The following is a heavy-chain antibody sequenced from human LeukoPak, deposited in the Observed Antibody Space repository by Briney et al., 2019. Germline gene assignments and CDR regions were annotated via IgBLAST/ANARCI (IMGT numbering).Heavy chain of an antibody. J-gene: IGHJ3*02. CDR3: ASSSGVNAFDI. CDR2: INHSGST. D-gene: IGHD3-22*01. CDR1: GGSFSGYY. Sequence: SETLSLTCAVYGGSFSGYYWSWIRQPPGKGLEWIGEINHSGSTNYNPSLKSRVTISVDTSKYQFSLKLSSVTAADTAVYYCASSSGVNAFDIWGQGTMVTVSS. V-gene: IGHV4-34*01.